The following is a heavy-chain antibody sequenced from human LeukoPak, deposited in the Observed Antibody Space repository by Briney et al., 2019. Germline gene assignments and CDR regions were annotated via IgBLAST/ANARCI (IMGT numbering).Heavy chain of an antibody. CDR3: ARARIVGATFAY. J-gene: IGHJ4*02. D-gene: IGHD1-26*01. CDR2: INHSGST. V-gene: IGHV4-39*07. Sequence: SQTLSLTCTVSGGSISSGSYYWSWIRQPPGKGLEWIGEINHSGSTNYNPSLKSRVTISVDTSKNQFSLKLSSVTAADTAVYYCARARIVGATFAYWGQGTLVTVSS. CDR1: GGSISSGSYY.